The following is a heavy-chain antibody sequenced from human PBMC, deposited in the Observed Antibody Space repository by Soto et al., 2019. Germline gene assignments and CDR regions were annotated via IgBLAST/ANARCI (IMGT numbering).Heavy chain of an antibody. J-gene: IGHJ3*02. CDR2: IYSGGST. V-gene: IGHV3-53*04. CDR3: AREGARITGTSRGAFDI. Sequence: EVQLVESGGGLVQPGGSLRLSCAASGFTVSSNYMSWVRQAPGKGLEWVSVIYSGGSTYYADSVKGRFTISRHNSKNTLYLQMNSLRAEDTAVYYCAREGARITGTSRGAFDIWGQGTMVTVSS. CDR1: GFTVSSNY. D-gene: IGHD1-20*01.